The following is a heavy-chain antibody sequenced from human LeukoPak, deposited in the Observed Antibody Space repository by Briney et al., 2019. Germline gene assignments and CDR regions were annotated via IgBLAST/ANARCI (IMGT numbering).Heavy chain of an antibody. CDR1: GGSIGSNSYY. J-gene: IGHJ4*02. V-gene: IGHV4-39*07. CDR3: ARDPDYYGSGGPDY. Sequence: SETLSLTCTVSGGSIGSNSYYWGWIRQPPGKGLEWIGSIYYSGSTYYNPSLKSRVTISVDTSKNQFSLKLSSVTAADTAVYYCARDPDYYGSGGPDYWGQGTLVTVSS. D-gene: IGHD3-10*01. CDR2: IYYSGST.